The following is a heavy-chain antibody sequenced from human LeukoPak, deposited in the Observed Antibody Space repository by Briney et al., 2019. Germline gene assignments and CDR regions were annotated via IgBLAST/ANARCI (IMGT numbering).Heavy chain of an antibody. CDR2: IHYTGVT. Sequence: SETLSLTCTVSGGSMTSGSHYWGWIRQAPGKGLEWIGTIHYTGVTYYNPSLRSRVTIYALTSKNQFSLKLNSVTATDTAVYYCARHVSQGAYYYYFVDVWGKGATVTVSS. J-gene: IGHJ6*03. CDR3: ARHVSQGAYYYYFVDV. D-gene: IGHD3-16*01. CDR1: GGSMTSGSHY. V-gene: IGHV4-39*01.